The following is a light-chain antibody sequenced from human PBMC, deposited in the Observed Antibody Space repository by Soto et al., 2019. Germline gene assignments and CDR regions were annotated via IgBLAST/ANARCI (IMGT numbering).Light chain of an antibody. CDR1: QSVSNNY. J-gene: IGKJ2*01. CDR3: QQYGSSPPYT. Sequence: EIVFTQSPGTLALSPWERAVLSLRASQSVSNNYLAWYQQQPGQAPRLLIYGASNRATAIPDRFSGSGSGTDFTLTISRLEPEDFAVYYCQQYGSSPPYTFGQGTKV. CDR2: GAS. V-gene: IGKV3-20*01.